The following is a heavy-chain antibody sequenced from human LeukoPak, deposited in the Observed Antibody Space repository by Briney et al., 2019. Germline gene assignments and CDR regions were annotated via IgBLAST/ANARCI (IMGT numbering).Heavy chain of an antibody. CDR1: GFTFSSYE. J-gene: IGHJ6*04. V-gene: IGHV3-48*03. CDR3: AELGITMIGGV. CDR2: ISSSGSTI. Sequence: GGPLRLSCAASGFTFSSYEMNWVRQAPGKGLEWVSYISSSGSTIYYADSVKGRFTTSRDNAKNSLYLQMNSLRAEDTAVYYCAELGITMIGGVWGKGTTVTISS. D-gene: IGHD3-10*02.